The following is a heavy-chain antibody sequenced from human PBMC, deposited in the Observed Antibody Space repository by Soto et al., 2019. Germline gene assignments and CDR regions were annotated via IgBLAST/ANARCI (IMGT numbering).Heavy chain of an antibody. D-gene: IGHD3-3*01. J-gene: IGHJ4*02. Sequence: GSLRLSCAASGFPFSSYGMHWVRQAPGKGLEWVAVIWYDGSNKYYADSVKGRFTISRDNSKNTLYLQMNSLRAEDTAVYYCARLFWSGSLNDYWGLGTLVTVSS. CDR3: ARLFWSGSLNDY. V-gene: IGHV3-33*01. CDR2: IWYDGSNK. CDR1: GFPFSSYG.